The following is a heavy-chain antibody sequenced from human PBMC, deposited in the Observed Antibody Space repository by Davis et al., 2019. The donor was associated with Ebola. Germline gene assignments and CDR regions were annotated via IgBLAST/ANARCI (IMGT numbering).Heavy chain of an antibody. V-gene: IGHV3-30-3*01. CDR3: ARDMTTVTTNGMDV. CDR2: ISYDGSNK. Sequence: PEGSLRLSCAASGFTFSSYAMHWVRQAPGKGLEWVAVISYDGSNKYYADSVKGRFTISRDNSKNTLYLQMNSLRAEDTAVYYCARDMTTVTTNGMDVWGQGTTVTVSS. CDR1: GFTFSSYA. J-gene: IGHJ6*02. D-gene: IGHD4-17*01.